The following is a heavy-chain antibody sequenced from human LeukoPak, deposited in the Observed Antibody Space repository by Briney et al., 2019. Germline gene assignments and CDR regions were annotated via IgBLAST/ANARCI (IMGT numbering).Heavy chain of an antibody. CDR2: ISYSGGST. V-gene: IGHV3-23*01. J-gene: IGHJ4*02. Sequence: PGGSLRLSCAASGFTFSNYAMSWVRQAPGKGLEWVSAISYSGGSTYYADSVQGRFTISRDNSKSTLCLQMNSLRAEDTAVYYCAKQLGYCSDGSCYFPYWGQGTLVTVSS. D-gene: IGHD2-15*01. CDR3: AKQLGYCSDGSCYFPY. CDR1: GFTFSNYA.